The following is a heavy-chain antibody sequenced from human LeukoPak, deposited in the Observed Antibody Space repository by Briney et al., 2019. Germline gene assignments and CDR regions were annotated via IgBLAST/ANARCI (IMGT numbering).Heavy chain of an antibody. CDR3: ARRVVATTYYYYYYMDV. V-gene: IGHV4-59*01. D-gene: IGHD5-12*01. J-gene: IGHJ6*03. CDR2: IYYSGST. Sequence: SETLSLTCTVSGVSISSYYWSWLGQPPGKGREGVGYIYYSGSTNYNPSLKSRVTISVETSKKEFALKVRYVSAADTAVYYCARRVVATTYYYYYYMDVWGKGTTVTVSS. CDR1: GVSISSYY.